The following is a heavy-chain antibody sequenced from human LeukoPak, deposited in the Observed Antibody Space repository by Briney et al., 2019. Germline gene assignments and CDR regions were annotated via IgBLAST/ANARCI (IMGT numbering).Heavy chain of an antibody. CDR2: ISYDGSNK. CDR3: AKAATGLIFDAFDI. V-gene: IGHV3-30*18. Sequence: GGSLRLSCAASGFTFSSYGMHWVRQAPGKGLEWVAVISYDGSNKYYADSVKGRFTISRDNSKNTLYLQMNSLRAEDTAVYYCAKAATGLIFDAFDIWGQGTMVTVSS. D-gene: IGHD1-26*01. CDR1: GFTFSSYG. J-gene: IGHJ3*02.